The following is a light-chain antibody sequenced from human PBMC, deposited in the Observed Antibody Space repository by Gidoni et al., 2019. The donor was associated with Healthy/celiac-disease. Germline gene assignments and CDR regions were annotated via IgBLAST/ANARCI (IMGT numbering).Light chain of an antibody. V-gene: IGLV2-11*01. CDR3: CSYAGSSDWV. Sequence: QSALTLPRSVSGSPGQSVTISCTGTSSDVGGYNYVSWYQQHPGKAPKLMIYDVIKRPSGVPDRFSGSKSGNTASLTISGLQAEDEADYYCCSYAGSSDWVFGGGTKLTVL. J-gene: IGLJ3*02. CDR1: SSDVGGYNY. CDR2: DVI.